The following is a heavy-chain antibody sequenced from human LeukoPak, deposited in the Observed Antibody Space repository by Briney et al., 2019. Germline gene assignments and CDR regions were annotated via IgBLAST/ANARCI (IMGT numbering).Heavy chain of an antibody. D-gene: IGHD3-3*01. CDR3: AKDHNDFWSGYPPN. V-gene: IGHV3-23*01. J-gene: IGHJ4*02. Sequence: PGGSLRLSCAASGFTFINDAMTWVRQAPGKGLEWVSAIGGSGGVTYYADSVRGRFTISRDNSKNTVYLQMNSLSADDTAVYYCAKDHNDFWSGYPPNWGQGTLVTVSS. CDR2: IGGSGGVT. CDR1: GFTFINDA.